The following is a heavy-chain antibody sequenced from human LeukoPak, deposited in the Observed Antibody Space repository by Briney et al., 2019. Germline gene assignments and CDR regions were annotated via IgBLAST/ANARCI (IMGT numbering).Heavy chain of an antibody. CDR3: ARDGGYNPTPLRY. Sequence: SVRVSCRASGYTFTNYGSRGVRQAPGQGLEWMGRIIPILGIANYAQKFQGRVTITADKSTSTAYMELSSLRSEDTTVYYCARDGGYNPTPLRYWGQGTLVTVSS. V-gene: IGHV1-69*04. CDR1: GYTFTNYG. D-gene: IGHD5-24*01. CDR2: IIPILGIA. J-gene: IGHJ4*02.